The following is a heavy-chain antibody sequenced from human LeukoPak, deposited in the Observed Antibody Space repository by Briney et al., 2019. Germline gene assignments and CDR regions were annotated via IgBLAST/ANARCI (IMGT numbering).Heavy chain of an antibody. D-gene: IGHD1-26*01. Sequence: GASVKVSCKASGYTFISYQMHWVRQAPGQGLEWMGIINPTGGSTSHAQKFQGRVTMTRDTSTSTAYMELSSLRSDDTAVYYCASDRIIVGATVLDIWGQGTMVTVSS. CDR1: GYTFISYQ. J-gene: IGHJ3*02. CDR3: ASDRIIVGATVLDI. CDR2: INPTGGST. V-gene: IGHV1-46*01.